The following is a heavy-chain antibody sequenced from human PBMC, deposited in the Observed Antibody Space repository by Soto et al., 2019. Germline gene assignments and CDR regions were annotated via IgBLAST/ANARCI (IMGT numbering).Heavy chain of an antibody. CDR3: ARDFGY. J-gene: IGHJ4*02. Sequence: EVQLVESGGGLVQPGGSLRLSCAASGFTFSSYWMHWVRQAPGKGLVWFSRINSDGSSTFYADSVKGRFTISRDNAKNARYLQASSQRAEDTAVYYCARDFGYWGQGTLVTVSS. CDR2: INSDGSST. D-gene: IGHD3-10*01. CDR1: GFTFSSYW. V-gene: IGHV3-74*01.